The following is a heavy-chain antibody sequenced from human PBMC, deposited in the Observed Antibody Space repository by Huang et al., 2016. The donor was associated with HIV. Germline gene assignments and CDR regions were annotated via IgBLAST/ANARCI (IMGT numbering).Heavy chain of an antibody. CDR2: INHRGSD. Sequence: QVRLEHWGAGLLKPSETLSLTCAVYGGSFSGYQWTWIGQYPGKGLEWFGEINHRGSDTSKPPLKTRVTITGEMSKNQFSPKRTALTVTETAVYFCARGLRFCRGGDCFPTHFQHWSQG. J-gene: IGHJ1*01. CDR3: ARGLRFCRGGDCFPTHFQH. V-gene: IGHV4-34*02. D-gene: IGHD2-21*02. CDR1: GGSFSGYQ.